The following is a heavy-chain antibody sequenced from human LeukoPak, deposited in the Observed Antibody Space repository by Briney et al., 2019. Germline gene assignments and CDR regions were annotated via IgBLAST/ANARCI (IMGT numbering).Heavy chain of an antibody. CDR1: GFTFSSYS. CDR2: ISSSSSTI. CDR3: TRDGRVAYEMDV. Sequence: GGSLRLSCAASGFTFSSYSMNWVRQAPGKGLEWVSYISSSSSTIYYADSVKGRFTISRDNAKNSLYLQMNGLRDEDTAVYYCTRDGRVAYEMDVWGQGTTVTVSS. V-gene: IGHV3-48*02. J-gene: IGHJ6*02. D-gene: IGHD2-15*01.